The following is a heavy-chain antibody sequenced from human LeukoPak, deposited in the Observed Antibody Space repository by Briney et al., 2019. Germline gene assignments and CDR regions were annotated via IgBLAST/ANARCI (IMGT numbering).Heavy chain of an antibody. J-gene: IGHJ4*02. D-gene: IGHD3-22*01. CDR2: ISGSDTTI. CDR1: GSAFSAYE. CDR3: TTLGYHLDS. V-gene: IGHV3-48*03. Sequence: PGGSLRLSCAASGSAFSAYEMNWVRQAPGKGLEWVAYISGSDTTIYYADSVKGRFTISRDNAKNSLYLQMNSLRAEDTALYYCTTLGYHLDSWGQGTLVTVSS.